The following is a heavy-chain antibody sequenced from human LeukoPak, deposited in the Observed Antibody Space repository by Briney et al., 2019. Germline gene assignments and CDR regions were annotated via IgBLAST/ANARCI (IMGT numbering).Heavy chain of an antibody. CDR1: GFTFSTYG. CDR2: IWFDGSIK. V-gene: IGHV3-33*08. CDR3: ARAVGPFDI. J-gene: IGHJ3*02. Sequence: GGSLRLSCAASGFTFSTYGMHWVRQAPGKGLEWVAVIWFDGSIKYYADSVKGLFTIFRDNSKNTLYLQMNSLRAEDTAVYYCARAVGPFDIWGQGTIVIVPS.